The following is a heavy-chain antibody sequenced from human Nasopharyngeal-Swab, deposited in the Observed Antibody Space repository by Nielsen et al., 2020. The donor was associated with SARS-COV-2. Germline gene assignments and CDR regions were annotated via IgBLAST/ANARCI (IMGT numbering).Heavy chain of an antibody. CDR2: INTNTGNP. CDR3: AREEGITIFGVPIGFGYYGMDV. D-gene: IGHD3-3*01. CDR1: GYTFTSYA. J-gene: IGHJ6*02. Sequence: ASVKVSCKASGYTFTSYAMNWVRQAPGQGLEWMGWINTNTGNPTYAQGFTGRFVFSLDTYVSTAYLQISSLKAEDTAVYYCAREEGITIFGVPIGFGYYGMDVWGQGTTVTVSS. V-gene: IGHV7-4-1*02.